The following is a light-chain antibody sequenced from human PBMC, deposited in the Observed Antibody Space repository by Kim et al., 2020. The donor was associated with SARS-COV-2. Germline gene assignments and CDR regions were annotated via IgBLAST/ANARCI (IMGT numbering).Light chain of an antibody. J-gene: IGKJ2*01. CDR1: QNIGSW. V-gene: IGKV1-5*03. CDR3: QQSHAYPYT. CDR2: QAS. Sequence: DIQMTQSPSTLSASVGDRVTITCRASQNIGSWLAWYQQKAGKPPNLLIYQASSLESGVPSKFSGSGSGTEFSLTISSLQPDDFATYYCQQSHAYPYTFGQGTKLEI.